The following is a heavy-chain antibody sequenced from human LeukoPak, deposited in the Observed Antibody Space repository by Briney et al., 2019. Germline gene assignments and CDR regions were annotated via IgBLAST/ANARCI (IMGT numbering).Heavy chain of an antibody. CDR3: ERDGGYYDSSGYWGPNDAFDI. J-gene: IGHJ3*02. CDR2: INPNSGGT. Sequence: GASVKVSCKASGYTFTGYYMHWVRQPPGQGLEWMGWINPNSGGTNYAQKFQGRVTMTRDTSISTAYMELSRLRSDDTAVYYCERDGGYYDSSGYWGPNDAFDIWGQGTMVTVSS. V-gene: IGHV1-2*02. CDR1: GYTFTGYY. D-gene: IGHD3-22*01.